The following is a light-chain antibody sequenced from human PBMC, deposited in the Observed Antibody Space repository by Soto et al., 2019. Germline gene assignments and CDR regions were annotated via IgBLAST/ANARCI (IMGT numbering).Light chain of an antibody. Sequence: EIVLTQSPGILSLSPGERASLSCGASQSITSSFLAWYQQKPGQAPRLLIYGASSRATGIPDRFSGTGSETDFTLTIDSLEPEDSAVYYCQQRKHWPPITFGQGTRLEIK. V-gene: IGKV3D-20*02. CDR1: QSITSSF. J-gene: IGKJ5*01. CDR2: GAS. CDR3: QQRKHWPPIT.